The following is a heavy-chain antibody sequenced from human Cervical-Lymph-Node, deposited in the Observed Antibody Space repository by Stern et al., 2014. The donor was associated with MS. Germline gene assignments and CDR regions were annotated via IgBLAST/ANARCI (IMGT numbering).Heavy chain of an antibody. V-gene: IGHV1-69*01. D-gene: IGHD2-2*01. CDR1: GGTFSSYA. J-gene: IGHJ5*02. CDR2: IIPIFGTA. CDR3: ARDGCSSTSCYPHNWFAP. Sequence: QVQLVQSGAEVKKPGSSVKVSCKASGGTFSSYAISWVRQAPGQGLEWMGGIIPIFGTANYAQKFQGRVTITADESTSTAYMELSSLRSKDTAVYYCARDGCSSTSCYPHNWFAPWGQGTLVTVSS.